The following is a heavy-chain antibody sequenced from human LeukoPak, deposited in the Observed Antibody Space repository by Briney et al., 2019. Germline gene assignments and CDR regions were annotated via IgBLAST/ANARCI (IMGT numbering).Heavy chain of an antibody. V-gene: IGHV3-23*01. Sequence: QAGASLRLSCAASGFGFAGYCMTWVRQAPGKGLEWVSAVSGSNTGSGSDTYYAESVKGRFTISRDNSQNTLHLQMLSLRAEDTAIYYCAFSTLTTGYHGLDVWGPGTTVTVSS. J-gene: IGHJ6*02. D-gene: IGHD4-17*01. CDR2: VSGSNTGSGSDT. CDR1: GFGFAGYC. CDR3: AFSTLTTGYHGLDV.